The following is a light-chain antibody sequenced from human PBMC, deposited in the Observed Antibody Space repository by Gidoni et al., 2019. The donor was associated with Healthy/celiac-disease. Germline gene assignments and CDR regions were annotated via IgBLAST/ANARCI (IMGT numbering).Light chain of an antibody. CDR2: AAS. J-gene: IGKJ2*01. V-gene: IGKV1-8*01. CDR1: QGISSY. Sequence: AIRMTQSPSSFSASTGDRGTITCRPSQGISSYLAWYQQQPGKAPKLLIYAASTLQSGVPSRFSGSGSGTDFTLTISCLQSEDFATYYCQQDCSYPRTFGQGTKLEIK. CDR3: QQDCSYPRT.